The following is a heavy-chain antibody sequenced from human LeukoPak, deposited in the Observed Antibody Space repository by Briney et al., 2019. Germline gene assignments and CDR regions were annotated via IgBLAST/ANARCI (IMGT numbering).Heavy chain of an antibody. Sequence: ASVKVSCKASGYTFTGYYMHWVRQAPGQGLEWTGWINPNSGGTNYAQKFQGRVTMTRDTSNSTAYMELSRLRSDDTAVYYCARGRSGWHRNFDYWGQGTLVTVSS. CDR3: ARGRSGWHRNFDY. CDR1: GYTFTGYY. D-gene: IGHD6-19*01. V-gene: IGHV1-2*02. CDR2: INPNSGGT. J-gene: IGHJ4*02.